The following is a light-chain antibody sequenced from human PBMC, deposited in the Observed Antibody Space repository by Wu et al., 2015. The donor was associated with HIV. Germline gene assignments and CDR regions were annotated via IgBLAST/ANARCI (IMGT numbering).Light chain of an antibody. V-gene: IGKV1-12*01. CDR2: DAS. CDR3: QQLNSFPLT. CDR1: QDISTY. Sequence: DTQMTQSPSSLSASVGDRVNITCRASQDISTYLAWYQQTPGKAPRVLIYDASTLQSGVSSRFSGSGSGADFTLTISGLQREDFAVYFCQQLNSFPLTFGQGSRLEI. J-gene: IGKJ5*01.